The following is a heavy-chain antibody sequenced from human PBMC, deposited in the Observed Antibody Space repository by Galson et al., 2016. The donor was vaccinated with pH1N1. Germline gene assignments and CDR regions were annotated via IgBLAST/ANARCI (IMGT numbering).Heavy chain of an antibody. CDR3: ARHRGGGGGDSYYFDY. J-gene: IGHJ4*02. CDR2: IYTSGSA. D-gene: IGHD2-21*02. Sequence: TLSLTCTVSGVSISSGGYFWTWIRQPAGKGLEWIGRIYTSGSADYNFSLKNRVIISLDTSKNQFSLKLSSVTAADTAIYYCARHRGGGGGDSYYFDYWGQGALVTVSA. CDR1: GVSISSGGYF. V-gene: IGHV4-61*02.